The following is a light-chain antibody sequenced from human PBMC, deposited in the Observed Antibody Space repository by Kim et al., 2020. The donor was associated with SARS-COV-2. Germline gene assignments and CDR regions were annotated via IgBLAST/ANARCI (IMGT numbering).Light chain of an antibody. CDR2: GAS. V-gene: IGKV3-15*01. CDR3: QKYNRWPPYI. Sequence: EIVMTQSPATLSVSPWESATLSCRASQSVGSNLAWYQQRPGQAPRLLISGASTRATGVPARFSGSGSGTEFTLTISSPQSEDFAVYYCQKYNRWPPYIFGQGTKLEI. CDR1: QSVGSN. J-gene: IGKJ2*01.